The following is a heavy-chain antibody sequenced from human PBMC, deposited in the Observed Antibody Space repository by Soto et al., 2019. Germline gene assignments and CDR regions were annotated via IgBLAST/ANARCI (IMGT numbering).Heavy chain of an antibody. CDR1: GFTFSDYY. CDR3: ARDGLGYSSSWYFLSHYYGMDV. Sequence: PGGSLRLSCAASGFTFSDYYMSWIRQAPGKGLEWVSYISSSGSTIYYADSVKGRFTISRDNAKNSLYLQMNSLRAEDTAVYYCARDGLGYSSSWYFLSHYYGMDVWGQGTTVTVSS. J-gene: IGHJ6*02. CDR2: ISSSGSTI. V-gene: IGHV3-11*01. D-gene: IGHD6-13*01.